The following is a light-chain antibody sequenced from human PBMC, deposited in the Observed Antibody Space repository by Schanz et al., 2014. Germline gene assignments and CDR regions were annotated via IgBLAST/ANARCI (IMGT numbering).Light chain of an antibody. V-gene: IGLV2-8*01. J-gene: IGLJ3*02. Sequence: QSALTQPPSASGSPGQSVTISCTGTSSDVGGYNYVSWYQQHPGKAPKLMIYEVSERPSGVPDRFSGSKSGNTASLTVSGLQAEDEADYYCSSYTITTTWVFGGGTKLTVL. CDR2: EVS. CDR3: SSYTITTTWV. CDR1: SSDVGGYNY.